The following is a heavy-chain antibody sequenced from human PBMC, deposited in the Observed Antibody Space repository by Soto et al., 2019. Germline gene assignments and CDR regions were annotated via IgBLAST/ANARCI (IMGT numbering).Heavy chain of an antibody. Sequence: GGSLRRSCAASGFVFRTYWMSWVRQAPGKGLEWVANIKEDGSEANYVDSVKGRFAVSRDKDTNSLYLQLNSLTPEDTAVYYCARSRRQWFGGTLSYYFDFWGQGTLVTVSS. D-gene: IGHD3-10*01. V-gene: IGHV3-7*01. J-gene: IGHJ4*02. CDR3: ARSRRQWFGGTLSYYFDF. CDR1: GFVFRTYW. CDR2: IKEDGSEA.